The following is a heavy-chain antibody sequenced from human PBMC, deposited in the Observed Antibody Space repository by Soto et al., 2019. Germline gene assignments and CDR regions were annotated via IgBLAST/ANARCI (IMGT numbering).Heavy chain of an antibody. Sequence: EVQLLESGGGLVQPGGSLRLSCAASGFTFSSYAMSWVRQAPGKGLEWVSAISGSGGSTYYADSVKGRFTISRDNAKNTLYLQMNSLRADDTAVYYCAKENGYSSSWFEFDYWGQGTLVTVSS. CDR2: ISGSGGST. CDR3: AKENGYSSSWFEFDY. CDR1: GFTFSSYA. J-gene: IGHJ4*02. D-gene: IGHD6-13*01. V-gene: IGHV3-23*01.